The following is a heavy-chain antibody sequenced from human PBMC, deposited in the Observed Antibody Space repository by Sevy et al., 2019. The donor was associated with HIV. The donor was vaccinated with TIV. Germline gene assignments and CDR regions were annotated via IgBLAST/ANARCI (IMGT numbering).Heavy chain of an antibody. J-gene: IGHJ1*01. CDR1: GFSLNDYW. V-gene: IGHV3-7*01. Sequence: GGSLRLSCAVSGFSLNDYWMSWVRQAPGKGLEWAANINQNGSVSYYVDSVKGRFTISRDDARNLLYLQMNNLRVEDTALYYCVRAIATEASFWGQGTLVTVSS. D-gene: IGHD2-21*01. CDR3: VRAIATEASF. CDR2: INQNGSVS.